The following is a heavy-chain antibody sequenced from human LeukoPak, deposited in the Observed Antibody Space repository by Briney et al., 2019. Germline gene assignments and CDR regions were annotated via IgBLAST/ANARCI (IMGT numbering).Heavy chain of an antibody. V-gene: IGHV3-23*01. D-gene: IGHD5-12*01. Sequence: GGSLRLSCAASGFTFSTFAMVWVRQPPGKGLEWVSSIFPSGGEIHYADSVRGRFTISRDNSKSTLSLQMNSLRAEDTAVYYCARGPSGYHNTGGQGTLVTVSS. J-gene: IGHJ4*02. CDR2: IFPSGGEI. CDR3: ARGPSGYHNT. CDR1: GFTFSTFA.